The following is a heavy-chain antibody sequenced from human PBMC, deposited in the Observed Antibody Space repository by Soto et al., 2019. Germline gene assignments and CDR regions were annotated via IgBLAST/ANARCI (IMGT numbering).Heavy chain of an antibody. CDR3: AKGGDILTGYIIPIYYFDY. D-gene: IGHD3-9*01. CDR1: GFTFSSYA. Sequence: DVQLLESGGGLVQPGGSLRLSCGASGFTFSSYAMSWVRQAPGKGLEWVSAISGSGGSTYYADSVKGRFTISRDNSKNTLYLQMNSLRAEDTAVYYCAKGGDILTGYIIPIYYFDYWGQGTLVTVSS. CDR2: ISGSGGST. J-gene: IGHJ4*02. V-gene: IGHV3-23*01.